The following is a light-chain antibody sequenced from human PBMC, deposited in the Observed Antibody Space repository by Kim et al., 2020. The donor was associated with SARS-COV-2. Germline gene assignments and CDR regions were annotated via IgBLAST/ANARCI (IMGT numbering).Light chain of an antibody. J-gene: IGKJ1*01. CDR3: QQYENSSWT. Sequence: EIVLTQSPGTVSLSPGERVTLSCRASQTIDMNFLAWYQQKPGQAPRLLIYGTITRATGIPDRFRGRGSGTDFTLTISRLEPEDFGIYYCQQYENSSWTNGQGTKVDIK. CDR2: GTI. V-gene: IGKV3-20*01. CDR1: QTIDMNF.